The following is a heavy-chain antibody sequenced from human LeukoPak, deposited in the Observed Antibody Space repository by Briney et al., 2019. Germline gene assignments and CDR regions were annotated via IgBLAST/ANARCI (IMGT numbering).Heavy chain of an antibody. D-gene: IGHD3-10*01. CDR3: AKDYGSGSYYMDV. Sequence: GGSLRLSCAASGFTFSSYSMNWVRQTPGKGLDWVSSISGSSSSYIYYADSVKGRFTISRDNAKNSLYLQMNSLRAEDTAVYYCAKDYGSGSYYMDVWGKGTTVTISS. CDR1: GFTFSSYS. J-gene: IGHJ6*03. V-gene: IGHV3-21*01. CDR2: ISGSSSSYI.